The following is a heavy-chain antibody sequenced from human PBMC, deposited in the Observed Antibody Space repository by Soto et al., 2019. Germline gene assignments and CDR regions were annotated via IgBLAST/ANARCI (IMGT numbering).Heavy chain of an antibody. CDR3: ARRWGTSFDF. J-gene: IGHJ4*02. CDR2: IYYSGST. CDR1: GGSISSYY. V-gene: IGHV4-59*01. Sequence: SETLSLTCTVPGGSISSYYWSWIRQPPGKGLEWSGYIYYSGSTNYNPSLKSRVTISVDTSKNQFSLKVSSVTAADTAVYYCARRWGTSFDFWGQGTLVTVSS. D-gene: IGHD7-27*01.